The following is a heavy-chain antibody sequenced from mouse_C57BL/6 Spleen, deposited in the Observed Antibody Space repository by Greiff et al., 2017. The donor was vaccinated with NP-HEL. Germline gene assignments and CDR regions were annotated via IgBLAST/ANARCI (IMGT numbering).Heavy chain of an antibody. CDR2: INPSNGGT. J-gene: IGHJ3*01. CDR1: GYTFTSYW. V-gene: IGHV1-53*01. Sequence: VQLQQSGTELVKPGASVKLSCKASGYTFTSYWMHWVKQRPGQGLEWIGNINPSNGGTNYNEKFKSKATLTVDKSSSTAYMQLSSLTSEDSAVYYCARGDGYYLPVAYWGQGTLVTVSA. D-gene: IGHD2-3*01. CDR3: ARGDGYYLPVAY.